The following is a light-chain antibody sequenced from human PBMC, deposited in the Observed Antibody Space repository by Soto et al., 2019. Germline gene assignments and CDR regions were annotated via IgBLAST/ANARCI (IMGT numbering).Light chain of an antibody. Sequence: DIQMTQSPSTLSASVGDRVTITCRASQSISSWLAWYQQKPGKAPKLLIYDASSLESGVPSRCSGSGSGTEFTRTNSSLQPDDLSTYYCQQYNSFGQGTKLEIK. J-gene: IGKJ2*01. V-gene: IGKV1-5*01. CDR3: QQYNS. CDR2: DAS. CDR1: QSISSW.